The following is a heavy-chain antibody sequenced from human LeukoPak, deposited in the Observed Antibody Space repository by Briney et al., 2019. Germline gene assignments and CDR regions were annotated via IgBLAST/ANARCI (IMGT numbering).Heavy chain of an antibody. CDR1: GFSVISNY. CDR3: AREKTGYNSALDGMDV. D-gene: IGHD6-19*01. CDR2: MYSGGST. Sequence: GGSLRLSCAASGFSVISNYMSWVRQAPGKGLEWVSAMYSGGSTYYADSAKGRFTISRDNSKNTLYLQMNSLRAEDTAVYYCAREKTGYNSALDGMDVWGQGTTVTVSS. V-gene: IGHV3-66*01. J-gene: IGHJ6*02.